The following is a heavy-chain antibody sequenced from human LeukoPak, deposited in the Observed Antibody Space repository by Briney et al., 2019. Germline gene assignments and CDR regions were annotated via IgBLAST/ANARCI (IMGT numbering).Heavy chain of an antibody. CDR1: GDSVSSSGYY. CDR3: ARIVPATIGVDWYFDL. CDR2: ISYTGSN. D-gene: IGHD2-2*01. V-gene: IGHV4-39*07. J-gene: IGHJ2*01. Sequence: SETQSLTCTVSGDSVSSSGYYWGWIRQPPGKGLEWIGSISYTGSNYYNPSLQSRVTLFIDTSKNQFSLKLNSVTAADTAVYYCARIVPATIGVDWYFDLWGRGTLVTVSS.